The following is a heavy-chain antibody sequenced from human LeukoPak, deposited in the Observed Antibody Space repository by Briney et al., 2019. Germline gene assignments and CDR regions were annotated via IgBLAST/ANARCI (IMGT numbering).Heavy chain of an antibody. J-gene: IGHJ4*02. D-gene: IGHD3-3*01. V-gene: IGHV4-38-2*01. Sequence: PSETLSLTCAVSGYSLSSGYYWGWIRQPPGKGMEWIGSIYHSGSTYYNPSLKSRVTISVDTSKNQFSLKLSSVTAADTAVYYCARGVLRFLEWLPTLDYWGQGTLVTVSS. CDR3: ARGVLRFLEWLPTLDY. CDR1: GYSLSSGYY. CDR2: IYHSGST.